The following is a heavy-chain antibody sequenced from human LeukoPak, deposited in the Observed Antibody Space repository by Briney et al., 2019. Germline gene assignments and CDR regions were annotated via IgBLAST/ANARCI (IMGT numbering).Heavy chain of an antibody. CDR2: IRGSXGST. Sequence: IRGSXGSTXXXDSVKGRXTXSRDNSKNTLFLQMNSLRAEDTXVYYCATRIXADXWAFDIXGXGTLVTVSS. J-gene: IGHJ3*02. CDR3: ATRIXADXWAFDI. D-gene: IGHD6-25*01. V-gene: IGHV3-23*01.